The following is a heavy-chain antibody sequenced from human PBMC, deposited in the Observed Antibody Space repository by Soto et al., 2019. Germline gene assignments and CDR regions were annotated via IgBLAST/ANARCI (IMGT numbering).Heavy chain of an antibody. D-gene: IGHD3-3*01. Sequence: QAQLVESGGGVVHPGRSLRLSCAASEFTFSDYGMHWVRQAPGKGLEWVAVILYDGSREYYADSVKGRFTISRDNSKNTLDMQMNNLSFDDTAVYYCARGDRITTFVVAHAALDIWAPGTKVTVSS. J-gene: IGHJ3*02. V-gene: IGHV3-30*03. CDR2: ILYDGSRE. CDR3: ARGDRITTFVVAHAALDI. CDR1: EFTFSDYG.